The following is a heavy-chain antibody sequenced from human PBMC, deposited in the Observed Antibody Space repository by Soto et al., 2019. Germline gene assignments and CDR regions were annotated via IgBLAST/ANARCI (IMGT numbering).Heavy chain of an antibody. V-gene: IGHV4-4*02. J-gene: IGHJ5*02. CDR3: SRVKYSIPPGYWSDP. CDR2: IYHRGGT. Sequence: SETLSLTCAVSGGSISSDYWWSWVRQPPEKGLEGIGEIYHRGGTNSNPSLKSRVSISVDKSKDQFSLKLHSVTAADTAVYYCSRVKYSIPPGYWSDPWGQGTLVTVS. CDR1: GGSISSDYW. D-gene: IGHD6-6*01.